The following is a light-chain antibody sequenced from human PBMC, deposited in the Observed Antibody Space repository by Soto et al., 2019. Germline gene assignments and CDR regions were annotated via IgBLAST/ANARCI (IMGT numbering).Light chain of an antibody. CDR3: SSYRGSSTVV. Sequence: QSALTQPASVSGSPGQSITISCTGTSSDVGGYNYVSWYQQHPGKAPKLMIYDVSNRPTGVSNRFSVSKSVNTASLTISGLQAEDEADYYCSSYRGSSTVVFGGGTKLTVL. CDR1: SSDVGGYNY. J-gene: IGLJ2*01. CDR2: DVS. V-gene: IGLV2-14*01.